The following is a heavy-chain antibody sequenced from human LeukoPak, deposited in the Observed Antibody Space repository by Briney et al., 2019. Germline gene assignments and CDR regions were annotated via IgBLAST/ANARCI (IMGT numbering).Heavy chain of an antibody. CDR2: IYYSGST. CDR3: AGPNYYYMDV. CDR1: GGSISGGSSY. V-gene: IGHV4-39*01. Sequence: SETLSLTCTVSGGSISGGSSYWGWIRQPPGEGLEWIGSIYYSGSTYYNPSLKSRVTISVDTSKNQFSLKLSSVTAADTAVYYCAGPNYYYMDVWGKGTTVTVSS. J-gene: IGHJ6*03.